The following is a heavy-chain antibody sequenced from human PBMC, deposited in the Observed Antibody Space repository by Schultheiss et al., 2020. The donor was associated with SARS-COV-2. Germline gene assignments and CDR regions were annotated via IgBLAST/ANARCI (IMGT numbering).Heavy chain of an antibody. D-gene: IGHD3-10*01. J-gene: IGHJ4*02. Sequence: GSLRLSCTVSGGSISSSSYYWGWIRQPPGKGLEWIGSIYYSGSTYYNPSLKSRVTISVDTSKNQFSLKLSSVTAADTAVYYCARESAGEFDYWGQGTLVTVSS. CDR2: IYYSGST. CDR3: ARESAGEFDY. V-gene: IGHV4-39*07. CDR1: GGSISSSSYY.